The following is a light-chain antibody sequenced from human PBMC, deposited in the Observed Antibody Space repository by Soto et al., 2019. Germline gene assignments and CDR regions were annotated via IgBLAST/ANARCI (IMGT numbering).Light chain of an antibody. CDR3: QQYGSSPPYT. CDR1: QSVSNSY. V-gene: IGKV3D-20*01. Sequence: EIVLTQSPATLSLSPGERATLSCGASQSVSNSYLAWYQQKPGLAPRLLIYDASSRATGIPDRFSGSGSGTDFTLTISRLEPEDFAVYYCQQYGSSPPYTFGQGTKLKIK. CDR2: DAS. J-gene: IGKJ2*01.